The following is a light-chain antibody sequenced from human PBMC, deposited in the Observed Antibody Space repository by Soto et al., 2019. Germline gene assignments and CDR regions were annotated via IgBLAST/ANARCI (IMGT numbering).Light chain of an antibody. V-gene: IGKV3-11*01. Sequence: EIVLTQSPGTLRLCPGDRATLSCRASQRVSTFLACYQQRPGQSPRLLIYDASYRATGIPARFSGSGSGTDFTLTISSLEPEDFAVYYCLQRLNWPWTFGLGTKVDVK. CDR3: LQRLNWPWT. CDR1: QRVSTF. J-gene: IGKJ1*01. CDR2: DAS.